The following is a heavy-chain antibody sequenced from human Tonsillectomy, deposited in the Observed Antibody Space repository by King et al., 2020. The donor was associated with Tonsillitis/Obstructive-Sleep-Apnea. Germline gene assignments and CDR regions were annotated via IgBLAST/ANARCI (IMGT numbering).Heavy chain of an antibody. CDR2: IYYSGST. CDR1: GGSISSYY. D-gene: IGHD3-3*01. Sequence: VQLQESGPGLVKPSETLSLTCTVSGGSISSYYWSWIRPPPGKGLEWIGYIYYSGSTNYNPSLKSRVTISLDTSKNQFSLKLSSVTAAHTAVYYCARVLTRYTILPRGFYMDVWGKGTTVTVSS. CDR3: ARVLTRYTILPRGFYMDV. V-gene: IGHV4-59*01. J-gene: IGHJ6*03.